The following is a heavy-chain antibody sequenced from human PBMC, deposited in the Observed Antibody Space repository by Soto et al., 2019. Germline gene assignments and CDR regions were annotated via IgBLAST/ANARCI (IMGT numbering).Heavy chain of an antibody. CDR2: IYSGGST. Sequence: PGGSLRLSCAASGFTFSSYSMNWVRQAPGKGLEWVSVIYSGGSTYYADSVKGRFTISRDNSKNTLYLQMNSLRAEDTAVYYCARDKATPPTVYFDYWGQGTLVTVSS. CDR1: GFTFSSYS. CDR3: ARDKATPPTVYFDY. D-gene: IGHD2-15*01. V-gene: IGHV3-66*01. J-gene: IGHJ4*02.